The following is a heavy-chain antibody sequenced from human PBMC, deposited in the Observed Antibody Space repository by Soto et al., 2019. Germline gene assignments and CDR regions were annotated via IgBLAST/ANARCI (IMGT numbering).Heavy chain of an antibody. D-gene: IGHD2-2*02. CDR3: ARDPLVVVPAAIGPIPRPPITRGHAFDI. CDR1: GGTFSSYA. J-gene: IGHJ3*02. Sequence: SVKVSCKASGGTFSSYAISWVRQAPGQGLEWMGGIIPIFGTANYAQKFQGRVTITADESTSTAYMELSSLRAEDTAVYYCARDPLVVVPAAIGPIPRPPITRGHAFDIWG. V-gene: IGHV1-69*13. CDR2: IIPIFGTA.